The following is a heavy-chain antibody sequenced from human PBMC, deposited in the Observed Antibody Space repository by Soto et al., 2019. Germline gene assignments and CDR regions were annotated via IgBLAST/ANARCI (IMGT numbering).Heavy chain of an antibody. V-gene: IGHV3-23*01. J-gene: IGHJ6*03. CDR1: GFTCSSYA. CDR3: AKGHRSYYYYYMDV. Sequence: EVQLLESGGGLVQPGGSLRLSCAASGFTCSSYAMSWVRQAPGKGLEWVSAISGSGGSTYYADSVKGRFTISRDNSKNPLYLQRNSLRAEDTAVYYCAKGHRSYYYYYMDVWGKGTTVTVSS. CDR2: ISGSGGST.